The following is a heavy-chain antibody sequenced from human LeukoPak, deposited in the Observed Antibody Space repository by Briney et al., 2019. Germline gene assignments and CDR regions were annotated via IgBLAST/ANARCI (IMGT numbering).Heavy chain of an antibody. D-gene: IGHD3-3*01. CDR3: ARVITIFGVVILMYFDY. Sequence: SETLSLTCTVSGGSLRSSSHYWGWIRQSPERGLEWLGTTYYSGLTYYNPSLESRVTISVDMAKNHFSLNLTSVTAADMAVYYCARVITIFGVVILMYFDYWGQGTLVTVSS. CDR2: TYYSGLT. CDR1: GGSLRSSSHY. V-gene: IGHV4-39*02. J-gene: IGHJ4*02.